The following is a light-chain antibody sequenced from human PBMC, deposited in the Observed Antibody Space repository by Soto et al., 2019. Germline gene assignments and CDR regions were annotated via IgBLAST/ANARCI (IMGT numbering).Light chain of an antibody. V-gene: IGLV2-14*03. Sequence: QSVLTQPASVSGSPGQSITISCTGTSSDVGAYDFVSWYQQHPDKAPKLMIYEVRGRPSGVSNRFSGSKSFNTATLTISGLQSEDEADYYCSSHTTRNTRVFGTGPRSPS. J-gene: IGLJ1*01. CDR2: EVR. CDR3: SSHTTRNTRV. CDR1: SSDVGAYDF.